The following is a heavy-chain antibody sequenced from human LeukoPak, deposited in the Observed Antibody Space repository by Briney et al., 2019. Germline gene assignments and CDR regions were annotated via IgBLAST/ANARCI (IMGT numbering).Heavy chain of an antibody. CDR3: AKGGLFEYYYFDY. V-gene: IGHV3-23*01. CDR2: ISGSGGST. D-gene: IGHD3-10*01. Sequence: GGSLRLSCAASEFTFDSHAMSWVRQAPGKGLEWVSAISGSGGSTYYADSVKGRFTISRDNSKNTLYLQMNSLRAEDTAVYYCAKGGLFEYYYFDYWGQGTLVTVSS. J-gene: IGHJ4*02. CDR1: EFTFDSHA.